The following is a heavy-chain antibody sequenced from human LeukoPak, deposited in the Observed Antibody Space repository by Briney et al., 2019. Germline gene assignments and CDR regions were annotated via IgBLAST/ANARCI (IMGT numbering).Heavy chain of an antibody. CDR1: GYTFSGYG. D-gene: IGHD5-18*01. CDR2: IIPIFGTA. J-gene: IGHJ5*02. CDR3: ARLGSYGSNWFDP. Sequence: SVRVSCKASGYTFSGYGISWVRQAPGQGLEWMGGIIPIFGTANYAQKFQGRVTITADESTSTAYMELSSLRSEDTAVYYCARLGSYGSNWFDPWGQGTLVTVSS. V-gene: IGHV1-69*13.